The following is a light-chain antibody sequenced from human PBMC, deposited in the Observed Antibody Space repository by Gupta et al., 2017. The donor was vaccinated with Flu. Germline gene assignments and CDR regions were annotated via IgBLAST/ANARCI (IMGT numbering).Light chain of an antibody. CDR3: QQCDSWPFT. Sequence: EVVLTQSPCTLSLSPGERATLSCRAGQSVSGSLAWYQQKPGQAPRLLIYAASNRATGIPARFSGSGSGTEFTLTIRSLEPEDFPDYYCQQCDSWPFTFGRGTKVDTK. J-gene: IGKJ4*01. V-gene: IGKV3-11*01. CDR2: AAS. CDR1: QSVSGS.